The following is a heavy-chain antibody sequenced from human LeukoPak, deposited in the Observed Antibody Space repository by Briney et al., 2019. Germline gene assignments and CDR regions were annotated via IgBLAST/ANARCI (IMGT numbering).Heavy chain of an antibody. D-gene: IGHD3-16*01. CDR1: GGSISCGGYY. V-gene: IGHV4-31*03. CDR3: ARDPIYTDTRYFDY. J-gene: IGHJ4*02. CDR2: IYYSGST. Sequence: NPSETLSLTCTVSGGSISCGGYYWSWIRQHPGKGLEWIGYIYYSGSTYYNPSLKSRVTISVDTSKNQFSLKLSSVTAADTAVYYCARDPIYTDTRYFDYWGQGTLVTVSS.